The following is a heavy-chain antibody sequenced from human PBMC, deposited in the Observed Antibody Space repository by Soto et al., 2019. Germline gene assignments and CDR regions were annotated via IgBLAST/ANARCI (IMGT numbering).Heavy chain of an antibody. J-gene: IGHJ4*02. D-gene: IGHD5-18*01. V-gene: IGHV4-30-2*01. CDR2: TYHSGST. CDR3: ARASNKRGYSYGPDY. Sequence: PSETLSLTCAVSGGSISSGGYSWSWIRQPPGKGLEWIGYTYHSGSTYYNPSLKSRVTISIDRSKNQFSLKLSSVTAADTAVYYCARASNKRGYSYGPDYWGQGPLVTVSS. CDR1: GGSISSGGYS.